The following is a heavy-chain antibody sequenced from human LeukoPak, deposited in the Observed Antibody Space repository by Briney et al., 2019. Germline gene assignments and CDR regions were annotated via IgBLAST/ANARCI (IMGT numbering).Heavy chain of an antibody. Sequence: GGSLRLSCAASGFTFSIYWMSWVRQAPGKGLEWVANIKQDGSEKYYVDSVKGRFTISRDNAKNSLYLQMSSLRAEDTAVYYCAREGLWATGFDYWGQGTLVTVSS. CDR3: AREGLWATGFDY. J-gene: IGHJ4*02. CDR2: IKQDGSEK. CDR1: GFTFSIYW. D-gene: IGHD1-26*01. V-gene: IGHV3-7*01.